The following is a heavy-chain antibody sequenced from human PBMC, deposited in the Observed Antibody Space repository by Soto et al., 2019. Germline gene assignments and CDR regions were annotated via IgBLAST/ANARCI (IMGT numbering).Heavy chain of an antibody. CDR1: GFTFSNAW. CDR2: IKRKTDGGKT. D-gene: IGHD3-22*01. V-gene: IGHV3-15*07. CDR3: TTGSYSTKIVVRFGY. Sequence: EVQLVESGGGLVKPGGSLRLSCAASGFTFSNAWINWVRQAPGKGLEWVGRIKRKTDGGKTDFSAPVKGRFAISRDDSKNMLYLQMNSLKTEDTGIYYCTTGSYSTKIVVRFGYWGHGTLVTVCS. J-gene: IGHJ4*01.